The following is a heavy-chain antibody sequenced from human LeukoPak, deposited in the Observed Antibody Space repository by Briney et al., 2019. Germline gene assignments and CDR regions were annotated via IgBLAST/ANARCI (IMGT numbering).Heavy chain of an antibody. D-gene: IGHD6-13*01. J-gene: IGHJ4*02. CDR3: AKDFRSSWPY. CDR1: GFTFSSYA. Sequence: GGSLRLSCAASGFTFSSYAMHWVRQAPGKGLEWVAVISYDGSNKYYADSVKGRFTISRDNSKNTLYLQMNSVRAEDTAVYYCAKDFRSSWPYWGQGTLVTVSS. V-gene: IGHV3-30-3*01. CDR2: ISYDGSNK.